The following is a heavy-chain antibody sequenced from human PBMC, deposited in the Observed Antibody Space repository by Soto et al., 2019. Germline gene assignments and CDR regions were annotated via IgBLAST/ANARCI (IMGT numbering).Heavy chain of an antibody. D-gene: IGHD3-9*01. CDR1: GFPFSSYW. J-gene: IGHJ4*02. Sequence: EVQLVESGGDLVQRGGSLRLSCAASGFPFSSYWMHWVRHTPGKGLDWVARISGDGVTTYYADSVTGRFTVSRDNAKNTLSLQISGLRAEDTAVYYCAREYYGLLPGYYTDYWGPGTLVSVSS. CDR3: AREYYGLLPGYYTDY. V-gene: IGHV3-74*01. CDR2: ISGDGVTT.